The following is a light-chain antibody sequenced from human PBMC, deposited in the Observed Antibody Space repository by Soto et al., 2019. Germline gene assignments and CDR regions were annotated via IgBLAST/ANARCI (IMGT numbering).Light chain of an antibody. V-gene: IGLV3-25*02. CDR3: QSADSSGTFPV. CDR1: ALPKQY. CDR2: KDS. Sequence: ELTQPPSVSVSPGQTARITCSGDALPKQYVYWYQQKSGQAPVVVIHKDSERPSGIPERFSGSTSGTTVTLTISGVQAEDEADYYCQSADSSGTFPVFGGGTKVTVL. J-gene: IGLJ2*01.